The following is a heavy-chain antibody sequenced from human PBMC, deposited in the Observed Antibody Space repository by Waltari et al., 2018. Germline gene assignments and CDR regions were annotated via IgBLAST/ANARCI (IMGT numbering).Heavy chain of an antibody. Sequence: QVQLQQWGAGLLKPSETLSLTCAVYGGSFSGYYWSWIRQPPGKGLEWIGEINHSGSTNYNPSLKSRVTISVDTSKNQFSRKLSSVTAADTAVYYCAGGPTIFGVVIHYWGQGTLVTVSS. CDR3: AGGPTIFGVVIHY. J-gene: IGHJ4*02. V-gene: IGHV4-34*01. CDR2: INHSGST. D-gene: IGHD3-3*01. CDR1: GGSFSGYY.